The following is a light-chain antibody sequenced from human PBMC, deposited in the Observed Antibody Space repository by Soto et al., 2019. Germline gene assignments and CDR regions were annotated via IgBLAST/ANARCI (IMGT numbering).Light chain of an antibody. Sequence: EIVLTQSPATLSLSPGERATLSCRASQSVSSYLAWYQQKPGQAPRLLIYDASNRATGIPVRFSGSGSGTDFTLTISSLEPEDFALYYCQQRSNWPPEITFGQGTRLEIK. J-gene: IGKJ5*01. CDR3: QQRSNWPPEIT. CDR1: QSVSSY. CDR2: DAS. V-gene: IGKV3-11*01.